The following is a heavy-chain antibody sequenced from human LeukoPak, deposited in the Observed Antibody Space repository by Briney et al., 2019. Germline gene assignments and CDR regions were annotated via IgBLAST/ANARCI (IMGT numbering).Heavy chain of an antibody. J-gene: IGHJ5*02. CDR2: VSRFGGTT. V-gene: IGHV3-23*01. CDR3: VKHALSRWSNNRFDP. D-gene: IGHD6-13*01. Sequence: GGSLRLSCAASGSTFDSYAMSWFRQPPGKGLEWVSAVSRFGGTTYYADSAKGRSTISRDNSNNTVYLQMNSLRVADTALYYCVKHALSRWSNNRFDPWGQGTLVTVS. CDR1: GSTFDSYA.